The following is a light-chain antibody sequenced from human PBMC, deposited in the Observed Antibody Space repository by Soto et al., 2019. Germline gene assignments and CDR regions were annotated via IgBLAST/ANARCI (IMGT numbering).Light chain of an antibody. Sequence: DIQMTQSPCTLSASVGDRVTITCRASQSISSWLAWYQQKPGKAPKLLIYDASSLESGVPSRFSGRGSGTEFTLTISSLQPDDFATYYCQKYNSYPLTFGGGTKGEIK. CDR3: QKYNSYPLT. CDR1: QSISSW. V-gene: IGKV1-5*01. CDR2: DAS. J-gene: IGKJ4*01.